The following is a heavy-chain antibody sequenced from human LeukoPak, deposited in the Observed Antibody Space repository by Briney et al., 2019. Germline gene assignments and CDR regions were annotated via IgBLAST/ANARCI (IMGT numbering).Heavy chain of an antibody. CDR3: ARGWAGAFDC. CDR1: GFTFSSHS. V-gene: IGHV3-66*01. Sequence: GGSLRLSCVASGFTFSSHSMNWVRQAPGKGLEWVSVLHNDGTTHYAEYVKGRFTISRDDSQNTLHLQMNSLRAEDTALYYCARGWAGAFDCWGQGTLVTVSS. D-gene: IGHD1-26*01. CDR2: LHNDGTT. J-gene: IGHJ4*02.